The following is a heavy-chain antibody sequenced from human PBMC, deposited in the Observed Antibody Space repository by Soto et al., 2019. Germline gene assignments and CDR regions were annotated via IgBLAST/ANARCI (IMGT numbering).Heavy chain of an antibody. CDR2: IYWDDDK. CDR3: AHVYCSGGSCYYFDY. Sequence: SGPTLVKPTQTLTLTCTFSGFSLSTSGVGVGWIRQPPGKALEWLAIIYWDDDKRYSPSLKSRLTITKDTSKNQVVLTMTNMDPVDTATYYCAHVYCSGGSCYYFDYWGQGTLVTVSS. J-gene: IGHJ4*02. D-gene: IGHD2-15*01. V-gene: IGHV2-5*02. CDR1: GFSLSTSGVG.